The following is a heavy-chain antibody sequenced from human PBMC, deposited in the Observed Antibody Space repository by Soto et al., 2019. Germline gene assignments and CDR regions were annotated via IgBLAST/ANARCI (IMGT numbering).Heavy chain of an antibody. CDR2: ISGLSSFI. D-gene: IGHD6-19*01. Sequence: EVQLVESGGGLVKPGGSLRLSCAASGFTFSRYGMNWVRQAPGKGLELVSSISGLSSFIYYADSVKGRFTVSRDNAKNSLFVQMHSLTAEDTAVYYCARDPQQRLADSYYYGMDVWGQGTTISVSS. J-gene: IGHJ6*02. V-gene: IGHV3-21*02. CDR1: GFTFSRYG. CDR3: ARDPQQRLADSYYYGMDV.